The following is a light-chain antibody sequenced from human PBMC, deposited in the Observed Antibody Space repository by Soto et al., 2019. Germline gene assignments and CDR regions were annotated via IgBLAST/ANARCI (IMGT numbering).Light chain of an antibody. J-gene: IGLJ3*02. Sequence: QSALTQPRSVSGSPGQSVTISCTGTSSNVGRFDSVSWYQQHPGKAPKLIIYDVSNRPSGVPARFSGSKSGNTASLTISGLQTDDEADYYCSFYTGRSSWVFGGGTKVTVL. CDR1: SSNVGRFDS. CDR2: DVS. CDR3: SFYTGRSSWV. V-gene: IGLV2-11*01.